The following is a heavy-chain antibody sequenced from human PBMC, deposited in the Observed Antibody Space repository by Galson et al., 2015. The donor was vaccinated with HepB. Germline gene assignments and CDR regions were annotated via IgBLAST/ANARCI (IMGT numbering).Heavy chain of an antibody. V-gene: IGHV3-30*04. J-gene: IGHJ6*02. CDR2: ISYDGSNK. Sequence: SLRLSCAASGFTFSSYAMHWVRQAPGKGLEWVAVISYDGSNKYYADSVKGRFTISRDNSKNTLYLQMNSLRAEDTAVYYCARDYGRGIYYYYGMDVWGQGTTVTVSS. CDR3: ARDYGRGIYYYYGMDV. CDR1: GFTFSSYA. D-gene: IGHD1-14*01.